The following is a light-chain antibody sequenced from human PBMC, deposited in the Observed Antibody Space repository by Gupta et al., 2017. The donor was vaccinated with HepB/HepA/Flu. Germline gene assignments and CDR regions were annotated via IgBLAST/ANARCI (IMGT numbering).Light chain of an antibody. J-gene: IGLJ2*01. CDR2: DLS. CDR3: SSYTSSGTTI. CDR1: ISDVGGYNF. V-gene: IGLV2-14*03. Sequence: HSALSQRATVSVSPGQSSTISCNGTISDVGGYNFVSWYQQHSGKAPKLILYDLSNRPSGVSYRFSGSKSGNTASLTISGLQAADEADYYCSSYTSSGTTIFGGGTKLTVL.